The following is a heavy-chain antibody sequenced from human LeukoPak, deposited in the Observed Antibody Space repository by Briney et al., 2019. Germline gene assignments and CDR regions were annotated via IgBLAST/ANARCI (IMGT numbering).Heavy chain of an antibody. CDR1: GYTFTGYY. CDR3: ARGQGYCSSTSCVNWFDP. Sequence: GASVKVSCKASGYTFTGYYMHWVRQAPGQGLEWMGWINPNSGGTNYAQKFQGRVTMTRDTSISTAYMELSRLRSDDTAVYYCARGQGYCSSTSCVNWFDPWGQGTLVTVSS. J-gene: IGHJ5*02. CDR2: INPNSGGT. V-gene: IGHV1-2*02. D-gene: IGHD2-2*01.